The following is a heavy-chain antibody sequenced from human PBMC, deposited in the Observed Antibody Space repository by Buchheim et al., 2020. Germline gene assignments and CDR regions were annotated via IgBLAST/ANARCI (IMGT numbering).Heavy chain of an antibody. D-gene: IGHD4-23*01. Sequence: EVQLLESGGGLVQSGGSLRLSCAASGFTFSSYAMSWVRQAPGKGLEWVSVISGSGGRTYYADSVKGRFTISRDNSKNTLYLPMNSLRAEDTAVYYCAKVGLRWLSEYYFDYWGQGTL. CDR2: ISGSGGRT. V-gene: IGHV3-23*01. J-gene: IGHJ4*02. CDR3: AKVGLRWLSEYYFDY. CDR1: GFTFSSYA.